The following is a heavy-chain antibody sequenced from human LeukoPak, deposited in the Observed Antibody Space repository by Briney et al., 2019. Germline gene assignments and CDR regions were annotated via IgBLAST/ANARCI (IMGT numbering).Heavy chain of an antibody. V-gene: IGHV1-2*02. J-gene: IGHJ4*01. CDR3: ARAVGLTAAGL. CDR2: INPNSGGT. CDR1: GYTFTDYY. Sequence: ASVKVSCKTSGYTFTDYYMHWVRQAPGQGLEWMGWINPNSGGTNYAQKFQGRVTMTRDTSISTAYMELSRLRSDDTAVYYCARAVGLTAAGLWGQGTLVTVSS. D-gene: IGHD6-13*01.